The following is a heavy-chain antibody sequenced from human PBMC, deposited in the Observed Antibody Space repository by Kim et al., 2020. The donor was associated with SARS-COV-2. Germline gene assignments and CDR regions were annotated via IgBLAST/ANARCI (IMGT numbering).Heavy chain of an antibody. Sequence: GGSLRLSCAASGFTFSGSAMHWVRQASGKGLEWVGRIRSKANSYATAYAASVKGRFTISRDDSKNTAYLQMNSLKTEDTAVYYCTGSPGRFGESRIDYWGQGTLVTVSS. D-gene: IGHD3-10*01. CDR1: GFTFSGSA. V-gene: IGHV3-73*01. J-gene: IGHJ4*02. CDR2: IRSKANSYAT. CDR3: TGSPGRFGESRIDY.